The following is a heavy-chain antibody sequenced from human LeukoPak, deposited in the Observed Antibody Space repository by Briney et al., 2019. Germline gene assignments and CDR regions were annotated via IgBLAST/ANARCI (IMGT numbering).Heavy chain of an antibody. CDR1: GYTFTSYD. D-gene: IGHD3-16*01. Sequence: ASVKVSCKASGYTFTSYDINWVRQATGQGLEWMGWMNPNSGNTGYAQKFQGRVTMTRNTSLSTAYMELTSLKSEDTAVYYCARSLGTYWGKDFLNWFDPWGQGTLVTVSS. CDR2: MNPNSGNT. V-gene: IGHV1-8*01. CDR3: ARSLGTYWGKDFLNWFDP. J-gene: IGHJ5*02.